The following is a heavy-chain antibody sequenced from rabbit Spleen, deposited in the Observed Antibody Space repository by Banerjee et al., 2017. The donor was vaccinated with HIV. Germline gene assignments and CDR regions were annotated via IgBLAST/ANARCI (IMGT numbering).Heavy chain of an antibody. V-gene: IGHV1S45*01. CDR2: IDSGDGDT. J-gene: IGHJ2*01. CDR1: GLDFSSSYW. CDR3: ARNYVSVFDP. D-gene: IGHD1-1*01. Sequence: QEQLAESGGDLVKPGASLTLTCKASGLDFSSSYWMCWVRQAPGKGLEWIACIDSGDGDTDYANWAKGRCTISKTSSTTVTLQMPRLTAADTATYFCARNYVSVFDPWGPGTLVTVS.